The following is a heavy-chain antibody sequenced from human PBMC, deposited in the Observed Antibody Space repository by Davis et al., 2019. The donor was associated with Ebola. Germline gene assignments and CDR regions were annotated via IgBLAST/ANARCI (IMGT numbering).Heavy chain of an antibody. D-gene: IGHD4-11*01. J-gene: IGHJ6*02. Sequence: MPSETLSLTCAVSGGSISSSNWWSWVRQPPGKGLEWIGEIYHSGSTNYNPSLKSRVTISVDKSKNQFSLKLSSVTAADTAVHYCASTEYYYYGMDVWGQGTTVTVSS. CDR1: GGSISSSNW. CDR2: IYHSGST. CDR3: ASTEYYYYGMDV. V-gene: IGHV4-4*02.